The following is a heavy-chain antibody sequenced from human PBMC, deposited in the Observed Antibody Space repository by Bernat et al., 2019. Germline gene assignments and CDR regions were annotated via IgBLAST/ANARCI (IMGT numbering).Heavy chain of an antibody. Sequence: QVQLVQSGAEVKKPGASVRVSCKASGYTFTSYGFSWVRQAPGQGLEWMGWISTYNGNTNYAQKLQDRVTMTTDTSTSTAYMELRSLRSDDTAMYYCARDVVIAAAGVYFDYWGQGTLVTVSA. D-gene: IGHD6-13*01. V-gene: IGHV1-18*01. J-gene: IGHJ4*02. CDR3: ARDVVIAAAGVYFDY. CDR2: ISTYNGNT. CDR1: GYTFTSYG.